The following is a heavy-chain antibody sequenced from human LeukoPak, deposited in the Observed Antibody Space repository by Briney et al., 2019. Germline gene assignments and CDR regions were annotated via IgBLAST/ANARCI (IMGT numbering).Heavy chain of an antibody. CDR1: GGSISNNY. D-gene: IGHD1-26*01. V-gene: IGHV4-4*09. CDR3: ARGNGATSWFDP. CDR2: IHSSGST. J-gene: IGHJ5*02. Sequence: PSETLSLTCSVSGGSISNNYWSWIRQSPEKGLEWIGYIHSSGSTDYNPSFKSRVVVSVDTSKNQFSLKLSSVTAADTAVYYCARGNGATSWFDPWGQGTLVTVSS.